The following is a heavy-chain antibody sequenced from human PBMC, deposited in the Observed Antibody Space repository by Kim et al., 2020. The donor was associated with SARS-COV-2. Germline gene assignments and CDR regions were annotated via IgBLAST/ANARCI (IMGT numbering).Heavy chain of an antibody. CDR2: IYYSGST. CDR3: AIRNVYYYYMDV. V-gene: IGHV4-39*01. CDR1: GGSISSSSYY. Sequence: SETLSLTCTVSGGSISSSSYYWGWIRQPPGKGLEWIGSIYYSGSTYYNPSLKSRVTISVDTSKNQFSLKLSSVTAADTAVYYCAIRNVYYYYMDVWGKGTTVTVSS. J-gene: IGHJ6*03.